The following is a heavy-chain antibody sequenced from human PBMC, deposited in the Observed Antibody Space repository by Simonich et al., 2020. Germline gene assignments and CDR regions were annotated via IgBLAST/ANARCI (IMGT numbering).Heavy chain of an antibody. CDR2: ISAYNGKT. J-gene: IGHJ4*02. D-gene: IGHD2-15*01. V-gene: IGHV1-18*01. CDR3: ARASRGTWWYYYFDY. Sequence: QVQLVQSGAEVKKPGASVKVSCKASGYTFTSYGISWVRQAPGQGLEWMGWISAYNGKTNYAQKRQGRVTMTTDTSTSTAYMELRSLRSDDTAVYYWARASRGTWWYYYFDYWGQGTLVTVSS. CDR1: GYTFTSYG.